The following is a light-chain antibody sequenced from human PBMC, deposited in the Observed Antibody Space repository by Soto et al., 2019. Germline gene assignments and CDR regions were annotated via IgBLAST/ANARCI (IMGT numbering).Light chain of an antibody. CDR3: QQYNDNWT. V-gene: IGKV1-5*03. CDR1: QSISSW. CDR2: KAS. J-gene: IGKJ1*01. Sequence: DIQMTQSPSTLSESVGDRVTITCRASQSISSWLAWYQQKPGQAPKLLIYKASTLQSGVPSRFSGSGSGTEFTLAISSLQTDDSATYYCQQYNDNWTFGQGTKVEIK.